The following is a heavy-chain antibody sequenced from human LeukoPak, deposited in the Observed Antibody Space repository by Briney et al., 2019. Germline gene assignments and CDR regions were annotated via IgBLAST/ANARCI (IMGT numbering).Heavy chain of an antibody. CDR1: GFTFDDYA. D-gene: IGHD1-26*01. Sequence: GRSLRLSCAASGFTFDDYAMHWVRQAPGKGLEWVSGISWNSGSIGYADSVKGRFTISRDNAKNSLYLQMNSLRAEDTALYYCAGSRYYYYGMDVWGQGTTVTVSS. J-gene: IGHJ6*02. CDR3: AGSRYYYYGMDV. CDR2: ISWNSGSI. V-gene: IGHV3-9*01.